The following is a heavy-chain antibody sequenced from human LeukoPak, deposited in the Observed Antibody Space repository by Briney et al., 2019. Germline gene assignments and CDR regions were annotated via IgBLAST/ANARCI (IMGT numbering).Heavy chain of an antibody. CDR1: GFTVSTNS. CDR2: ISGSGGST. D-gene: IGHD5/OR15-5a*01. J-gene: IGHJ6*03. CDR3: AKEGGLPSRYYYYYMDV. V-gene: IGHV3-23*01. Sequence: GGSLRLSCTVSGFTVSTNSMSWVRQAPGKGLEWVSAISGSGGSTYYADSVKGRFTISRDNSKNTLYLQMNSLRAEDTAVYYCAKEGGLPSRYYYYYMDVWGKGTTVTVSS.